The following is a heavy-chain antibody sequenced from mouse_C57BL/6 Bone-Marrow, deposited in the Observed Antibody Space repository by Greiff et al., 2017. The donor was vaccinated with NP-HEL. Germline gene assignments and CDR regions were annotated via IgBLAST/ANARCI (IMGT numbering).Heavy chain of an antibody. CDR2: ISDGGSYT. Sequence: EVQLQESGGGLVKPGGSLKLSCAASGFTFSSYAMSWVRQTPEKRLEWVATISDGGSYTYYPDNVKGRFTISRDNAKNNLYLQMSHLKSEDTAMYYCARDYGYERTWFAYWGQGTLVTVSA. D-gene: IGHD2-2*01. CDR3: ARDYGYERTWFAY. CDR1: GFTFSSYA. J-gene: IGHJ3*01. V-gene: IGHV5-4*01.